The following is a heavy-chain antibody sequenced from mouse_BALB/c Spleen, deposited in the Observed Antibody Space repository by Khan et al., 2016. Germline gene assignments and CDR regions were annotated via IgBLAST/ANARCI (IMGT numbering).Heavy chain of an antibody. V-gene: IGHV5-17*02. CDR1: GFTFSYFG. D-gene: IGHD2-4*01. CDR2: ISSDRTTI. Sequence: EVELVESGGGLVQPGGSRKLSCAASGFTFSYFGMHWIRQAPEKGLEWVAYISSDRTTIYYADKVRGRFSISRDNPKNTLFLQLTSLRPEDTAMYCCAPSDYDYAMDYWGHGTSVTVSS. CDR3: APSDYDYAMDY. J-gene: IGHJ4*01.